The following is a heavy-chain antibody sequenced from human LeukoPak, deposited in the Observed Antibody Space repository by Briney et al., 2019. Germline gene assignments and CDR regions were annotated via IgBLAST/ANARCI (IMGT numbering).Heavy chain of an antibody. J-gene: IGHJ4*02. D-gene: IGHD2-2*01. Sequence: PSETLSLTCAVYGESFSGYYWSWIRQPPGKGLEWIGEIHHSGSTNYNPSLKSRVSISVDTSKNQFSLKLSSVTAADTAVYYCARAGGVPAAYFDFWGQGTLVTVSS. V-gene: IGHV4-34*01. CDR1: GESFSGYY. CDR2: IHHSGST. CDR3: ARAGGVPAAYFDF.